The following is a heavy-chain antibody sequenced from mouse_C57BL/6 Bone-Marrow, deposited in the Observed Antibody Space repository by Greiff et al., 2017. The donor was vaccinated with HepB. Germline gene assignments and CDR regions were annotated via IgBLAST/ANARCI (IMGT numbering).Heavy chain of an antibody. CDR2: INRSNGGT. D-gene: IGHD1-1*02. CDR1: GYTFTSYG. CDR3: ARWCWSWYFDV. V-gene: IGHV1-53*01. J-gene: IGHJ1*03. Sequence: VQLKQPGTELVKPGASVKLSCKASGYTFTSYGMHWVQQRPGQGLEWIGNINRSNGGTNYNDTFKSKAILTVDKSSSTVYMQLSSLTSEDSAVYYCARWCWSWYFDVWGTGTTVTVSS.